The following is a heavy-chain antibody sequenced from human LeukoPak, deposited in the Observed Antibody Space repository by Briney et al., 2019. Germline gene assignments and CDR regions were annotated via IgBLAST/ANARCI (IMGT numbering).Heavy chain of an antibody. CDR1: GFTFTSHT. Sequence: PGGSLRLSCTASGFTFTSHTMNWVRQAPGKGLEWVSGISVSGASTYYADSVKGRLTVSRGNSKNTLYLQINSLRAEDTAVYYCAKKHEVGATSLNDAFDIWGQGTMVTVSS. D-gene: IGHD1-26*01. CDR3: AKKHEVGATSLNDAFDI. CDR2: ISVSGAST. J-gene: IGHJ3*02. V-gene: IGHV3-23*01.